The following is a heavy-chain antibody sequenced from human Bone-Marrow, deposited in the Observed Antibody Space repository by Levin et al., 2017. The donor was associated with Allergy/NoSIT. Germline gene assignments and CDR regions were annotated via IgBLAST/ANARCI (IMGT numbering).Heavy chain of an antibody. CDR3: VRGWLDNSFDV. CDR1: GFTFHKYS. Sequence: GGSLRLSCVGSGFTFHKYSMSWVRQTPGKGLEWLASISTSLKTMHYLDSVEGRFTISRDNGKDSVFLQMNSLRDEDAGIYFCVRGWLDNSFDVWGQGTMVTVSS. V-gene: IGHV3-48*02. J-gene: IGHJ3*01. CDR2: ISTSLKTM. D-gene: IGHD1-1*01.